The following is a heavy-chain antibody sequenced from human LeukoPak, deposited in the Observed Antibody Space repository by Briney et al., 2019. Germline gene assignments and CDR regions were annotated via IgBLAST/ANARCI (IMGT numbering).Heavy chain of an antibody. CDR1: GYTFTSYY. CDR3: ARDGSQYYYDSSGEDY. D-gene: IGHD3-22*01. CDR2: INPSGGST. Sequence: ASVKVSRKASGYTFTSYYMHWVRQAPGQGLEWMGIINPSGGSTSYAQKFQGRVTMTRDTSTSTVYMELSSLRSEDTAVYYCARDGSQYYYDSSGEDYWGQGTLVTVSS. J-gene: IGHJ4*02. V-gene: IGHV1-46*01.